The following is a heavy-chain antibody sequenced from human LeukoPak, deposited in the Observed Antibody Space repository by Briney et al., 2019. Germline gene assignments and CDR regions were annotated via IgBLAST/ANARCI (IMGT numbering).Heavy chain of an antibody. V-gene: IGHV3-23*01. CDR3: ARSPWYDFWSGYDYYFDY. CDR2: ISGSGGST. J-gene: IGHJ4*02. D-gene: IGHD3-3*01. CDR1: GFTFSSYA. Sequence: GGSLRLSCAASGFTFSSYAMSWVRQAPGKGLEWVSAISGSGGSTYYADSVKGRFTISRDNSKNTLYLQMNSLRAEDTAVYYCARSPWYDFWSGYDYYFDYWGQGTLVTVSS.